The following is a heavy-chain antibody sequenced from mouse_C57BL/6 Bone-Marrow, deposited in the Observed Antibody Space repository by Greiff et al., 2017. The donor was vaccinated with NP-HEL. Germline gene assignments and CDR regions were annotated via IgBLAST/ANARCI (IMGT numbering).Heavy chain of an antibody. CDR2: IYPRSGNT. V-gene: IGHV1-81*01. CDR1: GYTFTSYG. Sequence: VQLQESGAELARPGASVKLSCKASGYTFTSYGIRWVKQRTGQGLEWIGEIYPRSGNTYYNEKFKGKATLTADKSSSTAYMELSSLTSEDSAVYFCARENDYYYGSSSYYYAMDYWGQGTSVTVSS. CDR3: ARENDYYYGSSSYYYAMDY. J-gene: IGHJ4*01. D-gene: IGHD1-1*01.